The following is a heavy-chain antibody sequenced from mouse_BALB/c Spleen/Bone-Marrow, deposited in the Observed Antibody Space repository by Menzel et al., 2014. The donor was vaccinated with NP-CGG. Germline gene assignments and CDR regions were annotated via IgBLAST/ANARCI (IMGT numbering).Heavy chain of an antibody. CDR1: GYTFTSYW. V-gene: IGHV1-69*02. CDR3: TRSYGSSYEYYFDY. J-gene: IGHJ2*01. Sequence: QVQLKQSGAELVRPGASVKLSCKASGYTFTSYWINWVKQRPGQGLEWIGNIYPSDSYTNYNQKFKDKATLTVDKSSSTAHMQLSSPTSEDSAVYYCTRSYGSSYEYYFDYWGQVTTLTVSS. CDR2: IYPSDSYT. D-gene: IGHD1-1*01.